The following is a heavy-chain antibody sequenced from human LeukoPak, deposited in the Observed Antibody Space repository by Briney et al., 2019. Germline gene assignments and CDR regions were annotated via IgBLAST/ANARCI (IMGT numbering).Heavy chain of an antibody. CDR2: IRYDGSNK. D-gene: IGHD5-12*01. Sequence: GGSLRLSCAASGFTFSSYGMHWVRQAPGKGLEWVAFIRYDGSNKYYAGSVKGRFTISRDNSKNTLYLQMNSLRAEDTAVYYCARIPVGRGFTDFWGQGTLVTVSS. CDR3: ARIPVGRGFTDF. V-gene: IGHV3-30*02. CDR1: GFTFSSYG. J-gene: IGHJ4*02.